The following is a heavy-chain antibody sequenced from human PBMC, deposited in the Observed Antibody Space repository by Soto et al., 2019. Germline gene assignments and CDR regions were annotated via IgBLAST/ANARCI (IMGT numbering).Heavy chain of an antibody. J-gene: IGHJ4*01. CDR2: ISTYNENM. D-gene: IGHD5-18*01. CDR3: AYVGGYSNGEYSFDF. V-gene: IGHV1-18*04. Sequence: ASVKVSCKVSGSTFTSNGIGWVRQAPGQGLEWMGWISTYNENMDTAPQLQGRLTMTTDTSTKTAYMELTNLKLDDTALYYCAYVGGYSNGEYSFDFWGQ. CDR1: GSTFTSNG.